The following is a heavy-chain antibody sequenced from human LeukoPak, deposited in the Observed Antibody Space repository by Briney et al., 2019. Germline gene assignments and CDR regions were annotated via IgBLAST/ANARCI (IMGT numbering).Heavy chain of an antibody. D-gene: IGHD3-10*01. V-gene: IGHV4-30-4*07. CDR3: ARAEYYYGSGSYDS. CDR1: GGSISSGCYS. Sequence: SETLSLTCAVSGGSISSGCYSWSWNRQPPGKGLVWISYIYDNSSTYSNPSLHRRVTISEDTSKNQFSLKLSSVTAADTAVYYCARAEYYYGSGSYDSWGQGTLVTVSS. CDR2: IYDNSST. J-gene: IGHJ4*02.